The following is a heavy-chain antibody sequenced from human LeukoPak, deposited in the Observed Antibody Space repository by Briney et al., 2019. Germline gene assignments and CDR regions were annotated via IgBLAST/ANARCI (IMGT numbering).Heavy chain of an antibody. J-gene: IGHJ6*02. D-gene: IGHD3-9*01. CDR2: IYYSGST. V-gene: IGHV4-59*01. CDR3: ARGGDPLVYYYGMDV. CDR1: GGSISSYY. Sequence: SETLCLTCTVSGGSISSYYWSWIRQPPGKGLEWIGYIYYSGSTNYNPSLKSRVTISVDTSKNQFSLKLSSVTAADTAVYYCARGGDPLVYYYGMDVWGQGTTVTVSS.